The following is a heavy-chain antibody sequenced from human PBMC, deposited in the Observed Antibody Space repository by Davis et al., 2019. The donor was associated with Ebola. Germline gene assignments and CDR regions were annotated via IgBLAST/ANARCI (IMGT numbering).Heavy chain of an antibody. D-gene: IGHD1-1*01. J-gene: IGHJ4*02. Sequence: AASVKVSCKASEYTFTAYYIHWVRQAPGQGPEWVGRINPNSGGTNYAQKFRGRVTLTRDTSTNTAYMELTRLRSDDTAMYYCAREGWTTGVDYWGRGTLVTVSS. CDR3: AREGWTTGVDY. CDR1: EYTFTAYY. CDR2: INPNSGGT. V-gene: IGHV1-2*06.